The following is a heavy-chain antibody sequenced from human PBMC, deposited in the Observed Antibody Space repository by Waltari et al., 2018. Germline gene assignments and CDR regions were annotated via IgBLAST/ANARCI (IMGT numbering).Heavy chain of an antibody. CDR2: IYYSVGT. D-gene: IGHD1-1*01. V-gene: IGHV4-39*01. J-gene: IGHJ4*02. CDR1: GGSISSSSYY. Sequence: QLQLQESGPGLVKPSETLSLTCTVSGGSISSSSYYWGWIRQPPGKGLEWIGSIYYSVGTYYNPALKSRVTIAVDTSKNQFSLKRSSVTAADTAVYYCARQSGMERPVYFDYWGQGTLVTVSS. CDR3: ARQSGMERPVYFDY.